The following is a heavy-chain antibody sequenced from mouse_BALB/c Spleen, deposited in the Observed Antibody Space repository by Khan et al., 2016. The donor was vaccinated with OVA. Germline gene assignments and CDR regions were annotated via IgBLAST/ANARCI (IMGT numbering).Heavy chain of an antibody. D-gene: IGHD2-3*01. V-gene: IGHV1-7*01. Sequence: VQLQESGAELAKPGASVKMSCTASGYTFTSYWMHWIKQRPGQGLEWIGYINPTSGYTDYNQKFKDKATLTADKSSSTAYMQLSSLTSDDSAVYYCARDGMDYWGQGTALTVSS. J-gene: IGHJ2*01. CDR2: INPTSGYT. CDR3: ARDGMDY. CDR1: GYTFTSYW.